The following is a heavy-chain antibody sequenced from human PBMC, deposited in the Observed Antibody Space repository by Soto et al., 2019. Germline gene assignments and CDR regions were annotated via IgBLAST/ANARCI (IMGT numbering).Heavy chain of an antibody. D-gene: IGHD3-16*01. CDR2: IYYSGST. V-gene: IGHV4-39*01. Sequence: SETLSLTCTVSGGSISSSSYYWGWIRQPPGKGLEWIGSIYYSGSTYYNPSLKSRVTISVDTSKNRFSLKLSSVTAADTAVYYCARLGERRYFDYWGQGTLVTVSS. J-gene: IGHJ4*02. CDR3: ARLGERRYFDY. CDR1: GGSISSSSYY.